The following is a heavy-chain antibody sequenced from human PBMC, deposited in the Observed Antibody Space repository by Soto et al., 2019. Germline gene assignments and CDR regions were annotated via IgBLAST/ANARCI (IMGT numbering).Heavy chain of an antibody. J-gene: IGHJ4*02. Sequence: QVQLQESGPGLVRPSGTLSLTCAVSGDSINSNYCWTWVRQPPGKGLEWIAEIYYSGGTSYNPSLKSRVTLSMDTSNNQCSLNLTSVTAADTAMYYGARDAGWGLGYWGQGTLVAVSS. D-gene: IGHD6-19*01. CDR1: GDSINSNYC. CDR3: ARDAGWGLGY. V-gene: IGHV4-4*02. CDR2: IYYSGGT.